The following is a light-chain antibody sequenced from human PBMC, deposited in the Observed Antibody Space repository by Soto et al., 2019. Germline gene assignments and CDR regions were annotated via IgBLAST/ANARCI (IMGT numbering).Light chain of an antibody. Sequence: EILMTQSPATLSVSPGERATLSCRASLSVSTNLAWYQQKPGQAPRLLIYGASSRATGIPARFSGSGSETEFTLTISRLQSEDFAVYYCQQYNDWPRTFGQGTKVDI. CDR3: QQYNDWPRT. CDR2: GAS. CDR1: LSVSTN. J-gene: IGKJ1*01. V-gene: IGKV3-15*01.